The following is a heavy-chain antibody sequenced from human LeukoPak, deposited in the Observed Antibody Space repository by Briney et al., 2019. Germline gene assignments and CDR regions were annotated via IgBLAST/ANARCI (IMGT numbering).Heavy chain of an antibody. Sequence: PGGSLRLSCAASGLTFSSYGMHWVRQAPGRGLEWVAVIWYDGSNKYYADSVKGRFTISRDNSKNTLYLQMNSLRAEDTAVYNCARGEYYHDSSGYPDYWGQGTLVTVSS. J-gene: IGHJ4*02. CDR3: ARGEYYHDSSGYPDY. CDR1: GLTFSSYG. V-gene: IGHV3-33*01. CDR2: IWYDGSNK. D-gene: IGHD3-22*01.